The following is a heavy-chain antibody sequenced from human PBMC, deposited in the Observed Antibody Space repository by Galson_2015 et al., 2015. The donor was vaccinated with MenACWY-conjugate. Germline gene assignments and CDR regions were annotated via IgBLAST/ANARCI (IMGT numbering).Heavy chain of an antibody. CDR2: ISGSGGST. D-gene: IGHD4-17*01. V-gene: IGHV3-23*01. J-gene: IGHJ4*02. CDR1: GFTFSSYA. Sequence: SLRLSCAASGFTFSSYAMSWVRQAPGKGLEWVSAISGSGGSTYYADSVKGRFTISRDNSKNTLYLQMNSLRAEDTAVYYCANNYGDYVTNEPFDYWGQGTLVTVSS. CDR3: ANNYGDYVTNEPFDY.